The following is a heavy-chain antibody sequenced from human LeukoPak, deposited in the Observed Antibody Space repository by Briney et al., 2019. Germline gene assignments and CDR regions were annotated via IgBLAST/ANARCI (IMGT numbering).Heavy chain of an antibody. CDR1: GFTFSSYA. Sequence: PGGSQRLSCAASGFTFSSYAMTWVRQAPGKGLEWVSTISGSAGSTYYADSVKGRFTISRDNSKDTLYLQMNSLRAEETAVYYCAKVDDSGWPSHSHFDNWGQGTLVTVSS. J-gene: IGHJ4*02. CDR2: ISGSAGST. D-gene: IGHD6-19*01. CDR3: AKVDDSGWPSHSHFDN. V-gene: IGHV3-23*01.